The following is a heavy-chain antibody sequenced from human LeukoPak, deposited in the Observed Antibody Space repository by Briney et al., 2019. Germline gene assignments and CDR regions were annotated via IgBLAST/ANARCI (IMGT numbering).Heavy chain of an antibody. CDR2: IYYSGST. CDR3: ARVIKYYFDY. J-gene: IGHJ4*02. V-gene: IGHV4-61*01. CDR1: GGSISSSNW. D-gene: IGHD3-10*01. Sequence: SETLSLTCAVSGGSISSSNWWSWIRQPPGQGLEWIGYIYYSGSTNYNPSLKSRVTISVDTSKNQFSLKLSSVTAADTAVYYCARVIKYYFDYWGQGTLVTVSS.